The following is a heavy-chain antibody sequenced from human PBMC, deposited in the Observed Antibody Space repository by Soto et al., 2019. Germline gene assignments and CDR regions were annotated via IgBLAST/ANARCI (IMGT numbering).Heavy chain of an antibody. V-gene: IGHV3-21*01. Sequence: GGSLRLSCAASGFTFSSYSMNWVRQAPGKGLEWVSSISSSSSYIYYADSVKGRFTISRDNSKNTLYLQMNSLRAEDTAVYYCAKDTSSGWHEGYEYWGQGTLVTVSS. CDR1: GFTFSSYS. D-gene: IGHD6-19*01. CDR2: ISSSSSYI. J-gene: IGHJ4*02. CDR3: AKDTSSGWHEGYEY.